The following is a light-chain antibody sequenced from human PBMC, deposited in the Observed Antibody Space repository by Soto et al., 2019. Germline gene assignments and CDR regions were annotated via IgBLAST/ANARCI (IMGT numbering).Light chain of an antibody. CDR1: QRVSSRY. V-gene: IGKV3-20*01. J-gene: IGKJ1*01. CDR3: QQYYQSPRT. CDR2: GSS. Sequence: EIVLTQSPGTLSLSPGERATISCRASQRVSSRYFAWFQQRPGQVPRLLIFGSSSRAPGIPDRFSGSGSGTDLTLTIRRLEPEDFGVYYCQQYYQSPRTFGQGTKVEIK.